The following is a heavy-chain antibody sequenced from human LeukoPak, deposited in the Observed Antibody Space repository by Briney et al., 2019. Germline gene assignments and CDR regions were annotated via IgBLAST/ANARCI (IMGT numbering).Heavy chain of an antibody. CDR3: ARLRDVTVTPNYFDY. CDR2: IKQDGSEK. Sequence: PGGSLRLPCAASGFTFSNYWMTWVRQAPGKGLEWVASIKQDGSEKYYVDSEKGRFTISRDNAKNSLYLQMNSLRAEDTAVYYCARLRDVTVTPNYFDYWGQGTLVTVSS. V-gene: IGHV3-7*03. J-gene: IGHJ4*02. D-gene: IGHD4-17*01. CDR1: GFTFSNYW.